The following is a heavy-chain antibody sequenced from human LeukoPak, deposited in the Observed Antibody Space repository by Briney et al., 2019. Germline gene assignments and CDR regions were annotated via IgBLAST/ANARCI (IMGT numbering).Heavy chain of an antibody. D-gene: IGHD4-17*01. J-gene: IGHJ4*02. Sequence: ASVKVSCKASGYTFTGYYMHWVRQAPGQGLEWMGRINPNSGGTNYAQKFQGRVTMTRDTSISTAYMELSRPRSDDTAVYYCARLLTTVTTRVDYWGQGTLVTVSS. V-gene: IGHV1-2*06. CDR3: ARLLTTVTTRVDY. CDR1: GYTFTGYY. CDR2: INPNSGGT.